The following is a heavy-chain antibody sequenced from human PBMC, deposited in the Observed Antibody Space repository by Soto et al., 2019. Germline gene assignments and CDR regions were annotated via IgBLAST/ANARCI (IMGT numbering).Heavy chain of an antibody. J-gene: IGHJ4*02. V-gene: IGHV1-69*06. Sequence: QVLLLQSGAEVTEPGSSVRVSCKVSGSTFNNFAFSWLRQAPGRGPEWMGGIVVVSNTVDYSQRFQYRVTITADTSTSTLYMELSSLTSSDTAVYYCARAIKRWEVHQYFDSWGQGTLLSVFS. CDR1: GSTFNNFA. D-gene: IGHD1-26*01. CDR3: ARAIKRWEVHQYFDS. CDR2: IVVVSNTV.